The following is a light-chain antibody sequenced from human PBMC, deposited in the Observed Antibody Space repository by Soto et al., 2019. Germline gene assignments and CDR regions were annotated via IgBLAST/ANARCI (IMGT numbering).Light chain of an antibody. CDR3: YSYRGYYTRV. J-gene: IGLJ1*01. CDR2: EVS. Sequence: SVLAQPASVSGSPGQSITISCTGTSSDVGGYNFVSWYQQHPGRAPKLLIYEVSRRPSGVSNRFSGSKSGDMASLTISGLQAEDEADYYCYSYRGYYTRVFGTGTKVTVL. CDR1: SSDVGGYNF. V-gene: IGLV2-14*01.